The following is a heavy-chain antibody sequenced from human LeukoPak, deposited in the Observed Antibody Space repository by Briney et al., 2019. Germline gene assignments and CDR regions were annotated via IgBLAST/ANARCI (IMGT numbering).Heavy chain of an antibody. CDR3: ATERGLYGSESGPADY. J-gene: IGHJ4*02. V-gene: IGHV3-30*04. CDR1: GFTFSSYA. CDR2: ISYDGSNK. D-gene: IGHD3-10*01. Sequence: GGSLRLSCAASGFTFSSYAMHWVRQAPGKGLEWVAVISYDGSNKYYADSVKGRFTISRDNSKNTLYLQMNSLRAEDTAVYYCATERGLYGSESGPADYWGQGTLVTVSS.